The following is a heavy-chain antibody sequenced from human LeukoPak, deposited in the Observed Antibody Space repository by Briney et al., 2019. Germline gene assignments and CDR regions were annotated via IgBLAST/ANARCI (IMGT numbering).Heavy chain of an antibody. V-gene: IGHV3-73*01. CDR2: IRSKANSYAT. D-gene: IGHD3-10*01. CDR3: TRSEYYFNWFDP. CDR1: GFTFSGSA. Sequence: PGGSLRLSCAASGFTFSGSAMHWVRQASGKGLEWVGRIRSKANSYATAYAASGKGRFTISRDDSKNTAYLQMNSLKTEDTAVYYCTRSEYYFNWFDPWGQGTLVTVSS. J-gene: IGHJ5*02.